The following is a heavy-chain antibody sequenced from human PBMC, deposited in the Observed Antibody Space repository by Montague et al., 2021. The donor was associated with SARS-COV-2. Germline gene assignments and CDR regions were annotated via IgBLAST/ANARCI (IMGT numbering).Heavy chain of an antibody. CDR3: ARPVSYYDILSSSTNWFDP. V-gene: IGHV4-39*01. CDR2: IYYSGST. CDR1: GGSISSSSYY. Sequence: SETLSLTCTVSGGSISSSSYYWGWIRQPPGKGLEWIGSIYYSGSTXYNPSLKSRVTISVDTSKNQFSLKLSSVTAADTAVYYCARPVSYYDILSSSTNWFDPWGQGTLVTVSS. J-gene: IGHJ5*02. D-gene: IGHD3-9*01.